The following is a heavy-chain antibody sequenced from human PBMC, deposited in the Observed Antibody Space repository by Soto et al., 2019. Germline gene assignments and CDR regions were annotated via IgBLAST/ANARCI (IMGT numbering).Heavy chain of an antibody. Sequence: EVQLLESGGGLVQPGGSLRLSCAASGFTFSSYAMSWVRQAPGKGLEWVSAISGSGGSTYYADSVKGRFTISRDNSKNTLYLQMNSLRAEDTAVYYCAKQLLRFLEWLPNYGMDVWGQGTTVTASS. V-gene: IGHV3-23*01. J-gene: IGHJ6*02. CDR2: ISGSGGST. CDR3: AKQLLRFLEWLPNYGMDV. D-gene: IGHD3-3*01. CDR1: GFTFSSYA.